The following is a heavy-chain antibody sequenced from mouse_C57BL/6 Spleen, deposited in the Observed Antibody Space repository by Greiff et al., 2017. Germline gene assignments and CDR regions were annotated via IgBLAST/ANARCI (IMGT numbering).Heavy chain of an antibody. Sequence: QVQLQQPGAELVMPGASVKLSCKASGYTFTSYWMHWVKQRPGQGLEWIGEIDPSDSYTNYNQKFKGKSTLTVDKSSSTAYMQLSSLTSEDSAVYYCAREGAMDDGGQGTSVTDSS. CDR3: AREGAMDD. CDR1: GYTFTSYW. V-gene: IGHV1-69*01. J-gene: IGHJ4*01. CDR2: IDPSDSYT.